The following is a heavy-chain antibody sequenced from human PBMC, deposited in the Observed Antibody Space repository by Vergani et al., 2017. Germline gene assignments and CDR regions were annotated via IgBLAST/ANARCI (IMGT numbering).Heavy chain of an antibody. V-gene: IGHV3-21*01. CDR3: ARGGSGSNYSFDY. J-gene: IGHJ4*02. D-gene: IGHD3-10*01. CDR2: ISSRSSYL. CDR1: GFTFSSYI. Sequence: EVHLVESGGGLVKPGGSLRLFCAASGFTFSSYIMNWVRQAPGKGLEWVSSISSRSSYLYYADSVKGRFTISRDNAKNSLYLQMNSLRAEDTAVYYCARGGSGSNYSFDYWGQGTLVTVSS.